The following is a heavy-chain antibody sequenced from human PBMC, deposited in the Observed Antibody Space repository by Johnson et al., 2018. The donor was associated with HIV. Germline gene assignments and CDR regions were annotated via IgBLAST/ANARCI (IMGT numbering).Heavy chain of an antibody. Sequence: QVQLVESGGGLVQPGGSLRLSCAASGFTFSSYVMSWVRQAPGKGLEWVAVISYVGSNKYYADSVKVRFTISRDNSKNTLFLQMNSLRDEDTAVYFCAKGGVWEIPLGFGAVDFWDQGTMVSASS. V-gene: IGHV3-30*18. D-gene: IGHD1-26*01. CDR1: GFTFSSYV. J-gene: IGHJ3*01. CDR3: AKGGVWEIPLGFGAVDF. CDR2: ISYVGSNK.